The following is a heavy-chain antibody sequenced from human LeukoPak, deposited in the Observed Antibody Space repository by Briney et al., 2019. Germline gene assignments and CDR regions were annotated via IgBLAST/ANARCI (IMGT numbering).Heavy chain of an antibody. V-gene: IGHV4-30-2*01. CDR1: GGSISSGGYS. J-gene: IGHJ3*02. CDR2: IYYSGST. Sequence: SETLSLTCAVSGGSISSGGYSWSWIRQPPGKGLEWIGYIYYSGSTYYNPSLKSRVTISVDTSKNQFSLKLSSVTAADTAVYYCARNSYYDNSGEGAFDIWGQGTMVTVSS. CDR3: ARNSYYDNSGEGAFDI. D-gene: IGHD3-22*01.